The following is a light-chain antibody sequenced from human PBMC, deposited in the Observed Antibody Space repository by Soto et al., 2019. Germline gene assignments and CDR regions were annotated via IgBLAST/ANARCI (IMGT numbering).Light chain of an antibody. CDR2: GAS. V-gene: IGKV3-20*01. CDR1: QSVSSSY. J-gene: IGKJ1*01. Sequence: EIGLTQSPGTLSLSPGERATLSCRASQSVSSSYLAWYQQKPGQAPRLLIYGASSRATGIPDRFSGSGSGTDFTITISRREPEDFAVYYCQQYGRSQTLGPGTKVEIK. CDR3: QQYGRSQT.